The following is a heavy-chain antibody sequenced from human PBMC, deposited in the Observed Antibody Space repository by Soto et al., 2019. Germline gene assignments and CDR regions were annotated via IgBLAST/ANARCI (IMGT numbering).Heavy chain of an antibody. Sequence: PSETLSLTCTVSGGSISSSSYYWGWIRQPPGKGLEWIGSIYYSGSTYYSPSLRSRVTISVDTTKNQFSLKLSSVTAADTAVYHCARTVTTVTNYFDYWGQGTLVTVPS. V-gene: IGHV4-39*01. CDR3: ARTVTTVTNYFDY. CDR2: IYYSGST. D-gene: IGHD4-4*01. CDR1: GGSISSSSYY. J-gene: IGHJ4*02.